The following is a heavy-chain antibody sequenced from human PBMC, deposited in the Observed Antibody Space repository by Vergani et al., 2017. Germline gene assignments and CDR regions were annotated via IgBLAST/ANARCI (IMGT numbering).Heavy chain of an antibody. D-gene: IGHD6-19*01. V-gene: IGHV1-8*03. Sequence: QVQLVQSGAEVKKPGASVKVSCKASGYTFTSYDINWVRQATGQGLEWMGWMNPNSGNTGYAQKFQGRVTITRNTSISTAYMELSSLRSEDTAVYYCARGAPRIAVAGTYYYYYGMDVWGQGTTVTVSS. CDR1: GYTFTSYD. CDR2: MNPNSGNT. CDR3: ARGAPRIAVAGTYYYYYGMDV. J-gene: IGHJ6*02.